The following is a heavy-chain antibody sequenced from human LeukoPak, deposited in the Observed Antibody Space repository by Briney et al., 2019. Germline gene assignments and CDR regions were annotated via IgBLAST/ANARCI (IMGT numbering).Heavy chain of an antibody. Sequence: GGSLRLSCAASGFTFDDYAMHWVRQAPGKGLEWVSLISWDGGSTYYADSVKGRFTISRDNSKNTLYLQMNSLRAEDTAVYYCARDPGGDPVTTDYWGQGTLVTVSS. J-gene: IGHJ4*02. D-gene: IGHD4-17*01. V-gene: IGHV3-43D*04. CDR2: ISWDGGST. CDR3: ARDPGGDPVTTDY. CDR1: GFTFDDYA.